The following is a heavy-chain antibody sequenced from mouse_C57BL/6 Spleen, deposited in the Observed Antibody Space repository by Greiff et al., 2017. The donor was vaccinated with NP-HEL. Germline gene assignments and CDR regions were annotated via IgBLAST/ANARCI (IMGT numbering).Heavy chain of an antibody. Sequence: GGGLVQPKGSLKLSCAAFGFSLNTYAMNWVRQAPGRGLEGVVRIRSKSNNYATYYADSVKDRFTISRDDSESMLYLQMNNLKTEDTAMYYCVRRGNYAMDYWGQGTSVTVSS. CDR3: VRRGNYAMDY. CDR1: GFSLNTYA. V-gene: IGHV10-1*01. CDR2: IRSKSNNYAT. J-gene: IGHJ4*01.